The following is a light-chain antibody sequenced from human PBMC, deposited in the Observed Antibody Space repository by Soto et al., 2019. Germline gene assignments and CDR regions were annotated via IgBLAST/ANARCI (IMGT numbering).Light chain of an antibody. Sequence: DIVMTQSPDSLAVSLGERATINCKSSQSVLHSPNNKNYLAWYPQKPGQPPKLLIYWASTRESGVPDRFSGSGAGTDFTLPINSRQADDVAVSYGQHYFHVPRPFGRGPNVQLQ. CDR3: QHYFHVPRP. V-gene: IGKV4-1*01. CDR1: QSVLHSPNNKNY. J-gene: IGKJ1*01. CDR2: WAS.